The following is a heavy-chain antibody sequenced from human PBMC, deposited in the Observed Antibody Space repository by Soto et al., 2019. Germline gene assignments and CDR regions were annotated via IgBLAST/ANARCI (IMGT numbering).Heavy chain of an antibody. D-gene: IGHD5-12*01. V-gene: IGHV3-23*01. CDR3: ARMPGGGWQRFFDY. J-gene: IGHJ4*02. Sequence: EVKLLESGGALVQPGGSLRLSCAASGFNFFDHDMSWVRQAPGKGLEWVSSITVGGAQKDYGKSVKGRFTISRDNSNDALFVEMDRLLVEDTAIYDCARMPGGGWQRFFDYWGQGTEVTVSS. CDR2: ITVGGAQK. CDR1: GFNFFDHD.